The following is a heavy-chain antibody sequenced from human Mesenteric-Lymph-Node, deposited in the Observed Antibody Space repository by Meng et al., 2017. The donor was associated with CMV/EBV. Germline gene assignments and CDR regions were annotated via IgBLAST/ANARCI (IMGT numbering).Heavy chain of an antibody. CDR1: GFTFSRYA. CDR3: ARGGLYYYHHYGVDV. D-gene: IGHD3-10*01. V-gene: IGHV3-23*03. CDR2: IYSGGSTR. J-gene: IGHJ6*02. Sequence: GGSLRLSCAASGFTFSRYAMSWVRQAPGKGLEWVSTIYSGGSTREYADSVKGRFTISRDNSKNTLFLQMNSLRAEDTAVYYCARGGLYYYHHYGVDVWGQGTTVTVSS.